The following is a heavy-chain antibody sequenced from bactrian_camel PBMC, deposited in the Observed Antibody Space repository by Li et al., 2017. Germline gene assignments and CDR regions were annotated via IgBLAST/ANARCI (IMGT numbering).Heavy chain of an antibody. V-gene: IGHV3S53*01. CDR3: AADDRTPLKDSGPCSTAPSAYTH. Sequence: HVQLVESGGGSVQAGESLRLSCVISGYRYSSYCMGWFRQVPGNEREPLASIDSDGRTSVADSVKDRFTISKDTTNNTLYLQMNSLQPDDTAVYYCAADDRTPLKDSGPCSTAPSAYTHWGQGTQVTVS. D-gene: IGHD7*01. J-gene: IGHJ4*01. CDR2: IDSDGRT. CDR1: GYRYSSYC.